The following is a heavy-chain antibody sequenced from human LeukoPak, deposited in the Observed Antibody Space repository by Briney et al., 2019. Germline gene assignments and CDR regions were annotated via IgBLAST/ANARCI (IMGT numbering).Heavy chain of an antibody. D-gene: IGHD6-13*01. Sequence: PSENLSLNATVSGGSISNYYWIWIRQPPGKGLAASGYIYYNGSTNYNPSLESRVTIWVDTSKKQYSLKMSSVTDEQTAVYYCAAHNSSCNHYYSYSGMDVWGQGTTVTVSS. J-gene: IGHJ6*02. CDR1: GGSISNYY. V-gene: IGHV4-59*01. CDR3: AAHNSSCNHYYSYSGMDV. CDR2: IYYNGST.